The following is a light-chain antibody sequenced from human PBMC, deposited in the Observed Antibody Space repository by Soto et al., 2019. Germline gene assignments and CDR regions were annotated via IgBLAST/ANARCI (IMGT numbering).Light chain of an antibody. CDR3: QQYNNWPRS. V-gene: IGKV3-15*01. CDR2: GAS. CDR1: QSVSSN. J-gene: IGKJ1*01. Sequence: EIVMTQSPATLSVSPGERATLSCRASQSVSSNLAWYQQKPGQAPRLLIYGASTRATGIPARFSGCGSVTEFTLTISSLQSEDFAVYYCQQYNNWPRSFGQGTKVEIK.